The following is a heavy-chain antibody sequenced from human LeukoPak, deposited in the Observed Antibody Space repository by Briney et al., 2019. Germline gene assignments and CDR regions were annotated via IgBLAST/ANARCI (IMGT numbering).Heavy chain of an antibody. Sequence: QPGGSLRLSCAASGFTFSSYAMSWVRQAAGKGVELVSGICDSGGSTYYADSVKGPFTISRDNFKHKLYLQKNSPRAEDTAVYYSAKDPFTVATPPDYWGQGTLVTVSS. CDR1: GFTFSSYA. J-gene: IGHJ4*02. CDR2: ICDSGGST. D-gene: IGHD4-23*01. CDR3: AKDPFTVATPPDY. V-gene: IGHV3-23*01.